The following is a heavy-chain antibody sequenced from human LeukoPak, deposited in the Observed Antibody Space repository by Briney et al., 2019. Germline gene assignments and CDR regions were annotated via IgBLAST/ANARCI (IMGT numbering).Heavy chain of an antibody. Sequence: PGGSLRLSCAASGFTFNSYLMTWVRQAPGKGLEWVANIKQDGGEKYYVDSVKGRFTISRDNAKNSLYLQMNSLRAEDTAVYYCARDSYCSTTSCYAGKIDYWGQGTLVTVSS. V-gene: IGHV3-7*01. J-gene: IGHJ4*02. CDR1: GFTFNSYL. CDR2: IKQDGGEK. CDR3: ARDSYCSTTSCYAGKIDY. D-gene: IGHD2-2*01.